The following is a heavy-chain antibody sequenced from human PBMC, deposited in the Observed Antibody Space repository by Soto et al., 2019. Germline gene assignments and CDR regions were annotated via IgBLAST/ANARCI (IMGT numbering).Heavy chain of an antibody. Sequence: ASVKVSCKASGYTFTNYCISWVRQAPGQGLEWMGWINTYNGNTNHAQKLQGRVTMTTDTSTSTAYMELRSLRSDDTAVYYCARGVGSGTYYNQYNWFDPWGQGTLVTVS. CDR2: INTYNGNT. CDR3: ARGVGSGTYYNQYNWFDP. V-gene: IGHV1-18*01. CDR1: GYTFTNYC. J-gene: IGHJ5*02. D-gene: IGHD3-10*01.